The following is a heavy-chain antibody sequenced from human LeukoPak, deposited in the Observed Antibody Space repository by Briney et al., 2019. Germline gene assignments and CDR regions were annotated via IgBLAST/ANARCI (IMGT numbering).Heavy chain of an antibody. CDR3: AKGALRGYSAPGVFDI. CDR2: ISGSGGTT. Sequence: GGSLRLSCAASGFTFYSYAMTWVRQAPGKGLEWVSSISGSGGTTYYAGPVKGRFTIHRDDSKNTVYLHMKNLRTEDAATYYCAKGALRGYSAPGVFDIWGRGTIVTVS. J-gene: IGHJ3*02. V-gene: IGHV3-23*01. CDR1: GFTFYSYA. D-gene: IGHD5-18*01.